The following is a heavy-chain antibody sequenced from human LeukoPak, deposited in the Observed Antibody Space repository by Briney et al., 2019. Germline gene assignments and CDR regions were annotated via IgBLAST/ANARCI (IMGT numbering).Heavy chain of an antibody. V-gene: IGHV4-31*03. J-gene: IGHJ3*02. CDR2: IYYSGST. D-gene: IGHD2-15*01. CDR3: ARDIKAASDAFDI. Sequence: SETLSLTCTVSGGSISSGGYYWSWIPQHPGKGLEWIGYIYYSGSTYYNPSLKSRVTISVDTSKNQFSLKLSSVTAADTAVYYCARDIKAASDAFDIWGQGTMVTVSS. CDR1: GGSISSGGYY.